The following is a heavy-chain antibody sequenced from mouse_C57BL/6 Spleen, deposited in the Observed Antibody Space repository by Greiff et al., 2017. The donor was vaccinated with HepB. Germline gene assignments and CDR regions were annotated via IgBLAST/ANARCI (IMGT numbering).Heavy chain of an antibody. CDR3: TTKWLSAFAY. CDR1: GFNIKDDY. V-gene: IGHV14-4*01. CDR2: IDPENGDT. D-gene: IGHD2-2*01. Sequence: EVQLKESGAELVRPGASVKLSCTASGFNIKDDYMHWVKQRPEQGLEWIGWIDPENGDTEYASKFQGKATITADTSSNTAYLQLSSLTSEDTAVYYCTTKWLSAFAYWGQGTLVTVSA. J-gene: IGHJ3*01.